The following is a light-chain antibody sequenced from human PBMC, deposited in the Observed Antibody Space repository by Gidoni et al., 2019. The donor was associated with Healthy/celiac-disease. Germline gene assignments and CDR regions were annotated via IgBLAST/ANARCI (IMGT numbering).Light chain of an antibody. V-gene: IGKV1-39*01. Sequence: DVQMTQSPSSLSASVGDRVTITCPAMQRMSSYLNWYQQKPGKAPKLLIYAASSLQSGVPSRFSGSGSGTDFTLTISSLQPEDFATYYCQQSYSTPVTFGQGTKLEIK. CDR1: QRMSSY. CDR2: AAS. CDR3: QQSYSTPVT. J-gene: IGKJ2*01.